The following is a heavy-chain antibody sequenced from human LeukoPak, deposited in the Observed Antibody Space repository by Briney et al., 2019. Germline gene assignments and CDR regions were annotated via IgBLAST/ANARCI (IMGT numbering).Heavy chain of an antibody. CDR1: GGTFSSYA. V-gene: IGHV1-69*05. Sequence: SVKASCKASGGTFSSYAISWVRQAPGQGLEWMGRIIPIFGTANYAQKFQGRVTITTDESTSTAYMELSSLRSEDTAVYYCARLLWEPLHAFDIWGQGTMVTVSS. D-gene: IGHD1-26*01. CDR2: IIPIFGTA. CDR3: ARLLWEPLHAFDI. J-gene: IGHJ3*02.